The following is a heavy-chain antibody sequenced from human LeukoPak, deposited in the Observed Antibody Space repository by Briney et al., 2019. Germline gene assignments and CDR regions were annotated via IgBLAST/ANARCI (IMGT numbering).Heavy chain of an antibody. CDR1: GYTFTSYG. J-gene: IGHJ4*02. D-gene: IGHD3-22*01. V-gene: IGHV1-69*13. Sequence: GASVKVSCKASGYTFTSYGISWVRQAPGQGLEWMGGIIPIFGTANYAQKFQGRVTITADESTSTAYMELSSLRSEDTAVYYCARAYYYDSSGYYPLDYWGQGTLVTVSS. CDR2: IIPIFGTA. CDR3: ARAYYYDSSGYYPLDY.